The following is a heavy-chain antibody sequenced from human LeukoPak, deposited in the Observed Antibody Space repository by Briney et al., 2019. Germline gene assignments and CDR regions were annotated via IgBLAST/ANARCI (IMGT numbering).Heavy chain of an antibody. CDR3: AANYYGSGRLGYYYYMDV. D-gene: IGHD3-10*01. CDR2: IIPIFGTA. J-gene: IGHJ6*03. CDR1: LCTFSSYA. Sequence: SVKVSFKASLCTFSSYAISWVRQAPGQGPEWMGGIIPIFGTANYAQKFQGRVTITTDESTSTAYMELSSLRSEDTAVYYCAANYYGSGRLGYYYYMDVWGKGTTVTVSS. V-gene: IGHV1-69*05.